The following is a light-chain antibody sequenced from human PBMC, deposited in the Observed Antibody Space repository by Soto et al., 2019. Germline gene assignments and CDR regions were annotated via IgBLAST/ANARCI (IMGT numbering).Light chain of an antibody. Sequence: EIVLTQSPGTLSLSPGERATLFCRASQSVSSNYLAWFQQKPGQAPRLLIYDASGSATGIPDRFSGSGSGTDFTLTIRRLEPEDFAVYYCQQFGSSVTFGPGTKVDIK. CDR2: DAS. CDR1: QSVSSNY. J-gene: IGKJ3*01. V-gene: IGKV3-20*01. CDR3: QQFGSSVT.